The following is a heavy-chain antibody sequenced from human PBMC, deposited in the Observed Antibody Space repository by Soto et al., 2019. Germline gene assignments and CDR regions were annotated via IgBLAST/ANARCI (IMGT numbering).Heavy chain of an antibody. CDR2: IKQDGSEK. D-gene: IGHD5-12*01. CDR3: ARETVELATNG. J-gene: IGHJ4*02. Sequence: PGGSLRLSCAASGFTFSSYWMSWVRQAPGKGLEWVANIKQDGSEKYYVDSVKGRFTISRDNAENSLFLQMSSLRAEDTAVYYCARETVELATNGWGQGTMVTVYS. V-gene: IGHV3-7*01. CDR1: GFTFSSYW.